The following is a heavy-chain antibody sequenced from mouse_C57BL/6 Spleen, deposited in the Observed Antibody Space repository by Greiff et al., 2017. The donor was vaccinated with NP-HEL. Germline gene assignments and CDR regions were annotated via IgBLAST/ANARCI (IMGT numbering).Heavy chain of an antibody. CDR2: INPSSGYT. CDR1: GYTFTSYW. V-gene: IGHV1-7*01. Sequence: VQLPQSGAELAKPGASVKLSCKASGYTFTSYWMHWVKQRPGQGLEWIGYINPSSGYTKYNQKFKDKATLTADNSSSTAYMQLSSLTYEDSAVYYCARDYGYDVHWYFEVWGTGTTVTVSS. CDR3: ARDYGYDVHWYFEV. D-gene: IGHD2-2*01. J-gene: IGHJ1*03.